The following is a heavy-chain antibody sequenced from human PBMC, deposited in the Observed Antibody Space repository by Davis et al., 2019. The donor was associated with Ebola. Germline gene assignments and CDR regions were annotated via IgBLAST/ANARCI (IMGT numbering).Heavy chain of an antibody. CDR3: AKSGLSFGVVKYHYGMDV. Sequence: SCAASGFTFSSYSMNWVRQAPGKGLEWVSAISGSGGSTYYADSVKGRFTISRDNSKKTLYLQMNSLRAEDTAVYYCAKSGLSFGVVKYHYGMDVWGKGTTVTVSS. CDR1: GFTFSSYS. CDR2: ISGSGGST. J-gene: IGHJ6*04. V-gene: IGHV3-23*01. D-gene: IGHD3-3*01.